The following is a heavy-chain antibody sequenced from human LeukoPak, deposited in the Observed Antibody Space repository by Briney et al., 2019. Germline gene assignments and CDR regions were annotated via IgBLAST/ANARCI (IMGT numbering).Heavy chain of an antibody. Sequence: GGSLRLSCAASGFTFTDYSMSWVRQAPGKGLEWVSGLGRSGENRYYATSVRGRFSISRDNSKDTAYLQMNSLRAEDTAIYYCVKDRPCETCMPMDAWGQGTTVTVSS. J-gene: IGHJ6*02. CDR1: GFTFTDYS. CDR2: LGRSGENR. CDR3: VKDRPCETCMPMDA. V-gene: IGHV3-23*01. D-gene: IGHD2-2*01.